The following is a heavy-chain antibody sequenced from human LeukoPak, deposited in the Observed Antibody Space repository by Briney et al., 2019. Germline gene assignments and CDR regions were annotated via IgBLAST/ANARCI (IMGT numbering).Heavy chain of an antibody. CDR3: ARDKSGMIVV. CDR2: IYYSGST. CDR1: GGSISSYY. Sequence: SETLSLTCTVSGGSISSYYWSWIRQPPGKGLEWIGYIYYSGSTNYNPSLKSRVTISVDTSKNQFSLKLSSVTAADTAVYYCARDKSGMIVVWGQGTLVTVS. D-gene: IGHD3-22*01. J-gene: IGHJ4*02. V-gene: IGHV4-59*01.